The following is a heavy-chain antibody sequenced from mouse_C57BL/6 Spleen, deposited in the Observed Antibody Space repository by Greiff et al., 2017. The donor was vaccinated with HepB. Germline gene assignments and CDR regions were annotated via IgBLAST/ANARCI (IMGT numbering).Heavy chain of an antibody. CDR3: TRWGGHFDY. J-gene: IGHJ2*01. CDR2: IDPETGGT. CDR1: GYTFTDYE. Sequence: QVQLQRSGAELVRPGASVTLSCKASGYTFTDYEMHWVKQTPVHGLEWIGAIDPETGGTAYNQKFKGKAILTADKSSSTAYMELRSLTSEDSAVYYCTRWGGHFDYWGQGTTLTVSS. V-gene: IGHV1-15*01.